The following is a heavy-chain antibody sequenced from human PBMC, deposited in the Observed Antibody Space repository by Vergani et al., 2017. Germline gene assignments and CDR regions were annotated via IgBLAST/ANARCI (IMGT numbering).Heavy chain of an antibody. Sequence: VQLVQSGGALVQPGGSLRLSCAASGFIFSDHYMDWVRQPPGKGLEWIGEICHTEDTKYSPSLKSRVTVSVDESRNLFSLRLNSVTAADTAVYYCATIGYRRWGYYFDYWGQGILVTVSS. D-gene: IGHD2-2*02. J-gene: IGHJ4*02. V-gene: IGHV4-34*08. CDR1: GFIFSDHY. CDR3: ATIGYRRWGYYFDY. CDR2: ICHTEDT.